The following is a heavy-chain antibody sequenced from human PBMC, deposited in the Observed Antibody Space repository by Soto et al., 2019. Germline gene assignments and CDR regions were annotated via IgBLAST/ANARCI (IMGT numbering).Heavy chain of an antibody. V-gene: IGHV3-64D*08. CDR3: VKEANPFINTLVVLIFDY. CDR2: ISRDGRST. J-gene: IGHJ4*02. CDR1: GFTFSMHS. Sequence: GGSLRLSCSASGFTFSMHSMHWVRQTPGKALEYVSAISRDGRSTFYADSVKGRFTISRDNSKNTLYLRMNSLRSDDTAVYYCVKEANPFINTLVVLIFDYWGQGTQVTISS. D-gene: IGHD3-22*01.